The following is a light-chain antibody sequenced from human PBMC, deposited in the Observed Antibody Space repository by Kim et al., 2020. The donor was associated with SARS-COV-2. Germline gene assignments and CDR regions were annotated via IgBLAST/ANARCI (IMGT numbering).Light chain of an antibody. V-gene: IGLV2-23*02. CDR1: SSDVGSYNL. J-gene: IGLJ2*01. Sequence: GQSITISCTGTSSDVGSYNLVSWYQQHPGKAPKLMIYEVSKRPSGVSNRFSGSKSGSTASLTISGLQAEDEADYYCCSYAGSSTLVFGGGTKLTVL. CDR3: CSYAGSSTLV. CDR2: EVS.